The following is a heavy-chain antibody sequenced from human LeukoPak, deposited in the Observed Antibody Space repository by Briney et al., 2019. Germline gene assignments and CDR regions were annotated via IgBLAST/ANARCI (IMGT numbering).Heavy chain of an antibody. D-gene: IGHD3-10*01. CDR3: ARFFRGSGPSVAIWFDP. J-gene: IGHJ5*02. Sequence: ASVKVSCKVSGYTLTELSMHWVRQAPGKGLEWMGGFDPEDGETIYAQKFQGRVTMTTDTSTSTAYMELRSLRSDDTAVYYCARFFRGSGPSVAIWFDPWGQGTLVTVSS. CDR2: FDPEDGET. CDR1: GYTLTELS. V-gene: IGHV1-24*01.